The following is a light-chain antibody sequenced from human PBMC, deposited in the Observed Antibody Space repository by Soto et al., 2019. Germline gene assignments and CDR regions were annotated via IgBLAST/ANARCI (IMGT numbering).Light chain of an antibody. CDR2: GAY. CDR3: QQYNTWPRT. CDR1: LSVNSN. Sequence: EIVMTQSPATLSVSPGERATLSCRASLSVNSNLAWYQQKPGQAPRLLISGAYTRATGIPARFSGSGSGTEFTLTISSLQSGDFAVYYCQQYNTWPRTFGQGTKLEIK. J-gene: IGKJ2*01. V-gene: IGKV3-15*01.